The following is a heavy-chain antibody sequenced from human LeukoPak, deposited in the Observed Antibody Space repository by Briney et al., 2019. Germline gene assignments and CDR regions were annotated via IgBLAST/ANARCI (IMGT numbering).Heavy chain of an antibody. Sequence: SGTLSLTCVVSGGSISNSIWWSWVRQPPGKGLEWIGEIYHSGSTNYNPSLKSRVTISVDKSKNQFSLKLSSVTAADTAVYYCAVGGVYLRGGAEAFDIWGQGTMVTVSS. CDR1: GGSISNSIW. CDR2: IYHSGST. J-gene: IGHJ3*02. CDR3: AVGGVYLRGGAEAFDI. V-gene: IGHV4-4*02. D-gene: IGHD3-10*01.